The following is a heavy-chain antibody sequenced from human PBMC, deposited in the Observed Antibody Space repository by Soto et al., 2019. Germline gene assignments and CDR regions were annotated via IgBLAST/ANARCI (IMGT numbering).Heavy chain of an antibody. J-gene: IGHJ6*02. V-gene: IGHV1-18*01. Sequence: QVQLVQSGAEVKKPGASVKVSCKASGYTFTSYGISWVRQAPGQGLEWMGWISAYNGNTNYAQKLQGRVTMTTDTSTSTAYMELRSLRSDDTAVYYCARDLNDYDSSGYRWLYSYGMDVWGQGTTVTVSS. CDR1: GYTFTSYG. CDR3: ARDLNDYDSSGYRWLYSYGMDV. CDR2: ISAYNGNT. D-gene: IGHD3-22*01.